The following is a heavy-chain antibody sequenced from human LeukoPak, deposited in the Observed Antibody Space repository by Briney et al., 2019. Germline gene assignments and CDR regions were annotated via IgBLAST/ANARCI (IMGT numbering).Heavy chain of an antibody. CDR3: ARDKMDYDFWSGYQSGYYFDY. V-gene: IGHV3-7*03. CDR2: IKQDGSEK. Sequence: GGSLRLSCAASGFTFSSYWMSWVRQAPGKGLEWVANIKQDGSEKYYVDSVKGRFTISRDNAKNSLYLQMNSLRAEDTAVYYCARDKMDYDFWSGYQSGYYFDYWGQGTLVTVSS. CDR1: GFTFSSYW. J-gene: IGHJ4*02. D-gene: IGHD3-3*01.